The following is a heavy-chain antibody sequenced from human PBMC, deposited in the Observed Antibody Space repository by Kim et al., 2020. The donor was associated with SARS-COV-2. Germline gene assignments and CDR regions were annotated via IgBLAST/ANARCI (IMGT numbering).Heavy chain of an antibody. CDR2: INHSGST. Sequence: SETLSLTCAVYGGSFSGYYWSWIRQPPGKGLEWIGEINHSGSTNYNPSLKSRVTISVDTSKNQFSLKLSSVTAADTAVYYCARSRIWSSSWPRGRYFDYWGQGTLVTVSS. J-gene: IGHJ4*02. D-gene: IGHD6-13*01. V-gene: IGHV4-34*01. CDR3: ARSRIWSSSWPRGRYFDY. CDR1: GGSFSGYY.